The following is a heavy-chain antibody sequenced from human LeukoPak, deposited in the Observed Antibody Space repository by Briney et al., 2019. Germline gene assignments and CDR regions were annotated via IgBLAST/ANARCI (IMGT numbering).Heavy chain of an antibody. CDR3: ARDPTRIATYGGGYYYYGMDV. CDR1: GFTFSRYS. CDR2: ICSGSRKI. J-gene: IGHJ6*02. Sequence: GGALRLSCVASGFTFSRYSMNGVGQAPGKGREGVSSICSGSRKIYYADSVKGRFTIPRDNAKNSLYLQMNNLRAEDTAVYYCARDPTRIATYGGGYYYYGMDVWGQGTTVTVSS. V-gene: IGHV3-21*01. D-gene: IGHD6-13*01.